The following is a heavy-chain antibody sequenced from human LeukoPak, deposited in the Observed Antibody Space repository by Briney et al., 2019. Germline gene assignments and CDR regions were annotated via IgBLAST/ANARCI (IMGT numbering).Heavy chain of an antibody. CDR3: ARATSYGSGSYPGY. CDR2: ISYDGSNK. J-gene: IGHJ4*02. V-gene: IGHV3-30-3*01. Sequence: GGSLRLSCAASGFTFSSYAMHWVRQAPGKGLEWVAVISYDGSNKYYADSVKGRFTISRDNSKNTLYLQMNSLRAEDTAVYYCARATSYGSGSYPGYWGQGTLVTVSS. D-gene: IGHD3-10*01. CDR1: GFTFSSYA.